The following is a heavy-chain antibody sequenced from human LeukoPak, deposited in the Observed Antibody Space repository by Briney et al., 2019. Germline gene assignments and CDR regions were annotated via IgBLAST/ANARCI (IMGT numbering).Heavy chain of an antibody. V-gene: IGHV3-23*01. J-gene: IGHJ4*02. CDR1: GITLGNYG. CDR3: AKRGVVIRVILVGFHKEAYYFDS. D-gene: IGHD3-22*01. Sequence: GGSLRLSCAVSGITLGNYGMSGVRQAPGKGLEWVAGISDSGGRTNYADSVKGRFTISRDNPKNTLYLQMNSLRAEDTAVYFCAKRGVVIRVILVGFHKEAYYFDSWGQGALVTVSS. CDR2: ISDSGGRT.